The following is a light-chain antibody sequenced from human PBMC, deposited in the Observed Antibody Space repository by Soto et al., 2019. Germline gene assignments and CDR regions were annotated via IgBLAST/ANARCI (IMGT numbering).Light chain of an antibody. CDR1: QSVSSN. J-gene: IGKJ1*01. CDR2: GAS. CDR3: QQYGSSPTT. Sequence: IVMTQSPATLSVSPGERATLSCRASQSVSSNLAWYQQKPGQAPRLLIYGASTRATGIPARFSGSGSGTDFTLTISRLEPEDFAVYYCQQYGSSPTTFGQGIKVDIK. V-gene: IGKV3-20*01.